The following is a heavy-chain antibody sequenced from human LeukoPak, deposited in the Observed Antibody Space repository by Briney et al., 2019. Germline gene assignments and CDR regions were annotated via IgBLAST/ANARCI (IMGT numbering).Heavy chain of an antibody. V-gene: IGHV4-34*01. Sequence: PSETLSLTCAVYGGSLSDSYWTGIRQRPGKGLEWIGEIHHSGTTNFNPSLQSRVSISVDTAKNQFFLRVASMTAADTALYYCARGRKVSGVRRINWARHENYFFYYIDVWGKGTSVSVSS. CDR1: GGSLSDSY. CDR3: ARGRKVSGVRRINWARHENYFFYYIDV. D-gene: IGHD1-14*01. J-gene: IGHJ6*03. CDR2: IHHSGTT.